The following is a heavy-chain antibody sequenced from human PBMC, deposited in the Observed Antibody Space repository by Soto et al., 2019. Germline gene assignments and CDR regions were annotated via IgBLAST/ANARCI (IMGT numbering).Heavy chain of an antibody. CDR3: AAFPLEPGIVIYYYYMDV. J-gene: IGHJ6*03. CDR1: GFTVSSNY. Sequence: PGGSLRLSYAASGFTVSSNYMSWVRQAPGKGLEWVSVIYSGGRTYYADSVKGRFTISRDNSKNTLYLQMNSLRAEDTAVYYCAAFPLEPGIVIYYYYMDVWGKGTTVTVSS. V-gene: IGHV3-66*01. CDR2: IYSGGRT. D-gene: IGHD2-15*01.